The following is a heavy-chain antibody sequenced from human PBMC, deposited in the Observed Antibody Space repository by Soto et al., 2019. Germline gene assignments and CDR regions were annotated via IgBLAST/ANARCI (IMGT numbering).Heavy chain of an antibody. CDR2: INPNSGGT. Sequence: ASVKVSCKASGYTFTGYYTHWVRQAPGQGLEWMGWINPNSGGTDYAQKFQGRVTMTRDASITTGYMELSGLRSDDTAIYFCARIEGDGYNYRYFDYWGQGTLVTVSS. CDR3: ARIEGDGYNYRYFDY. D-gene: IGHD5-12*01. J-gene: IGHJ4*02. CDR1: GYTFTGYY. V-gene: IGHV1-2*02.